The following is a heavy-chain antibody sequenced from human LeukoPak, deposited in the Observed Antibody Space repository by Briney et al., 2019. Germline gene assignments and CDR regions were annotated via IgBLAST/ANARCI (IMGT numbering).Heavy chain of an antibody. CDR1: GYSISSSGYY. V-gene: IGHV4-38-2*02. J-gene: IGHJ4*02. CDR3: ARHAGGDIVVVPAAYFDY. D-gene: IGHD2-2*01. Sequence: RSETLSLTCTVSGYSISSSGYYWGWIRQPPGKGLEWIGSIYHSRSTYYNPSLKSRVTISVDTSKNQFSLKLSSVTAADTAVYYCARHAGGDIVVVPAAYFDYWGQGTLVTVSS. CDR2: IYHSRST.